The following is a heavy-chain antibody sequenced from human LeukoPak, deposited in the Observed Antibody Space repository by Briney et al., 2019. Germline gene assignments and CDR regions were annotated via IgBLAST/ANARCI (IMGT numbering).Heavy chain of an antibody. J-gene: IGHJ6*03. V-gene: IGHV3-23*01. CDR1: GFTFSSYA. Sequence: PGGSLRLSCAASGFTFSSYAMSWVRQAPGKGLEWVSAISGSGGSTYYADSVKGRFTISRDNSKNTLYLQMNSLRAEDTAVYYCAKDQVTTVYYYYYMDVWGKGTTVTVSS. D-gene: IGHD3-3*01. CDR3: AKDQVTTVYYYYYMDV. CDR2: ISGSGGST.